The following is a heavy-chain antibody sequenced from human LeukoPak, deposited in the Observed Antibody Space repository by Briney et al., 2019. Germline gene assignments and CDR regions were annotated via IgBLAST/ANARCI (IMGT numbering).Heavy chain of an antibody. V-gene: IGHV1-2*02. CDR3: GRGREGGYDFWSSYLGIYYYYYMVV. Sequence: ASVKVSCKASGYTFTGYHIHWVRQAPGQGLEWMGWINPNSGGTNYAQKFQGRVTMTRDTSISKAYMELSRLRSDDTAVYYCGRGREGGYDFWSSYLGIYYYYYMVVWGKGTTVTVSS. CDR2: INPNSGGT. J-gene: IGHJ6*03. CDR1: GYTFTGYH. D-gene: IGHD3-3*01.